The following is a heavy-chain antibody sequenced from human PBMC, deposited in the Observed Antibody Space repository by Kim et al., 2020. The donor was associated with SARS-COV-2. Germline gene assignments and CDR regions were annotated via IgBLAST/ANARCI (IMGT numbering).Heavy chain of an antibody. D-gene: IGHD3-16*01. CDR2: ISYDGSNK. CDR1: GFTFSSYG. V-gene: IGHV3-30*18. CDR3: AKDLYPDYYYGMDV. Sequence: GGSLRLSCAASGFTFSSYGMHWVRQAPGKGLEWVAVISYDGSNKYYADSVKGRFTISRDNSKNTLYLQMNSLRAEDTAVYYCAKDLYPDYYYGMDVWGQG. J-gene: IGHJ6*02.